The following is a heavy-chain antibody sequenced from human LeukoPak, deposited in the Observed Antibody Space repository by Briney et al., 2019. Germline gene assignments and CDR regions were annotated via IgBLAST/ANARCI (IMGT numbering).Heavy chain of an antibody. CDR3: AKSYSSSWKTHFDY. Sequence: GGSLRLSCAASGFTFSSYGMHWVRQAPGKGLGWVAVIWYDGSNKYYADSVKGRFTISRDNSKNTLYLQMNSLRAEDTAVYYCAKSYSSSWKTHFDYWSQGTLVTVSS. CDR1: GFTFSSYG. J-gene: IGHJ4*02. V-gene: IGHV3-33*06. D-gene: IGHD6-13*01. CDR2: IWYDGSNK.